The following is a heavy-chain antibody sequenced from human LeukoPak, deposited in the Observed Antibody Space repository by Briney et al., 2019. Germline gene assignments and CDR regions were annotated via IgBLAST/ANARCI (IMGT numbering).Heavy chain of an antibody. CDR3: ASAFYGGNPDAGY. J-gene: IGHJ4*02. CDR2: IYSGGST. CDR1: GFIVSTNY. D-gene: IGHD4-23*01. Sequence: PGGSLRLSCAASGFIVSTNYMSWVRQAPGKGLEWVSVIYSGGSTYYADSVKGRFTISRDNSKNTLYLQMNSLRAEDTAVYYCASAFYGGNPDAGYWGQGTLVTVSS. V-gene: IGHV3-53*01.